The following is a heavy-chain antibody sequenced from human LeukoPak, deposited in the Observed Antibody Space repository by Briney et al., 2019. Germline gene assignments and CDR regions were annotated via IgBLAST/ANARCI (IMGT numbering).Heavy chain of an antibody. D-gene: IGHD5-18*01. CDR1: GLTFSDFW. J-gene: IGHJ4*02. CDR3: ATGHSYGYDY. CDR2: VKGDGRTT. Sequence: GGSLRLSCAASGLTFSDFWMHWVRQPPGKGLVWVALVKGDGRTTIYADSVKGRFTISRDNAKNTLYLQMNSLRADDSGVYYCATGHSYGYDYWGQGVLVTVTS. V-gene: IGHV3-74*01.